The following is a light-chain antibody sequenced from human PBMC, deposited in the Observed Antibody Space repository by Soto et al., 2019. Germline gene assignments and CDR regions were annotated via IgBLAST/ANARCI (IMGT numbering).Light chain of an antibody. Sequence: EIVLTQSPGTLSLSPGERATLSCRSSQSVSSSYLAWYQQKPGQAPRLLIYGASSRATGIPDRFSGIGSGTDFPLTISRLEPEDFAVYYCQQYGSSQITFGQGTRLEIK. V-gene: IGKV3-20*01. CDR3: QQYGSSQIT. J-gene: IGKJ5*01. CDR1: QSVSSSY. CDR2: GAS.